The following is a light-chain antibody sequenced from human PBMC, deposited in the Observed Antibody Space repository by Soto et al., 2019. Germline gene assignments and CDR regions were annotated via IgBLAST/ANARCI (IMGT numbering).Light chain of an antibody. Sequence: IVMTQSPATLSVSPGEGVTHSCRASENVGTNLAWYQQKPGQAPRLLMYGSSTRATGIPATFSGSGSGTEFTLTISSLQSEESAVYYCQQYNNWGLSFGGGTRVEIK. V-gene: IGKV3D-15*01. CDR3: QQYNNWGLS. J-gene: IGKJ4*01. CDR1: ENVGTN. CDR2: GSS.